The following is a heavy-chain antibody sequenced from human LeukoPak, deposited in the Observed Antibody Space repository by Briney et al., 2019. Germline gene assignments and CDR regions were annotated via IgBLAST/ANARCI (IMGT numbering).Heavy chain of an antibody. D-gene: IGHD2-8*01. Sequence: KPSETLSLTCAVYGGSFSGYYWSWIRQPPGKGLEWIGEINHSGSTNYNPSLKSRVTISVDTSKNQFSLKLSSVTAADTAVYYCARMVPRENYYYYYGMDVWGQGTTVTVSS. CDR1: GGSFSGYY. J-gene: IGHJ6*02. CDR3: ARMVPRENYYYYYGMDV. CDR2: INHSGST. V-gene: IGHV4-34*01.